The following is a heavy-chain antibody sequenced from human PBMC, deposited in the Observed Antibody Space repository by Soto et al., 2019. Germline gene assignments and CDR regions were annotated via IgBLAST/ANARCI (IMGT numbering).Heavy chain of an antibody. J-gene: IGHJ5*02. CDR2: IWYDGSHK. CDR1: GFTLRSCG. Sequence: RESLRLSCAASGFTLRSCGMHWVRQAPGKGLEWVAVIWYDGSHKYYADSVKGRFTISRDNSKNTLYLQMNSLRAEDTAVYFCARGRSSGWVTSGNVSWGQGRLVSVSS. CDR3: ARGRSSGWVTSGNVS. V-gene: IGHV3-33*01. D-gene: IGHD6-19*01.